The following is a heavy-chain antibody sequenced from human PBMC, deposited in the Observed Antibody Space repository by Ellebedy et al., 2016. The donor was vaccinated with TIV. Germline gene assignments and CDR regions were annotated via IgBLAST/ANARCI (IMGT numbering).Heavy chain of an antibody. CDR2: INPNSGGI. V-gene: IGHV1-2*02. D-gene: IGHD3-10*01. J-gene: IGHJ4*02. CDR1: GYTFTGYF. CDR3: AREVHGDYFDY. Sequence: AASVKVSCKASGYTFTGYFMHWVRQAPGQGLEWMGWINPNSGGIYYSPKFQGRVTMTRDTSIGTAYMELSGLRFDDTAVYFCAREVHGDYFDYWGQGTLVTVSS.